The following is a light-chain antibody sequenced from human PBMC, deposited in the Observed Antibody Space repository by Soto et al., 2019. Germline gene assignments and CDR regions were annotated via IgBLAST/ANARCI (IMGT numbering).Light chain of an antibody. V-gene: IGLV2-14*01. J-gene: IGLJ1*01. CDR2: EVS. CDR3: SSYTSSSTIV. Sequence: QSVLTQPASVSGSPGQSITISCTGTSNDVGGYNYVSWYQQHPGKAPKLMIYEVSNRPSGVSNRFSGSKSGNAASLTISGLQAEDEADYYCSSYTSSSTIVFGTGTKVTGL. CDR1: SNDVGGYNY.